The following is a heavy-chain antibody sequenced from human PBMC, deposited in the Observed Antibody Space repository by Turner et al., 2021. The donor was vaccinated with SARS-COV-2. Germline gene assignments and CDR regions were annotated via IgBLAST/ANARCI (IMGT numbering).Heavy chain of an antibody. CDR3: ARLVDTLDYYYGMDV. D-gene: IGHD3-10*01. CDR2: IFYIGSS. CDR1: GGSISSRGFY. J-gene: IGHJ6*02. V-gene: IGHV4-39*01. Sequence: QLQLQESSPGLVKAPESLSLTGSFAGGSISSRGFYWGWFRQTPGKGLEWIGSIFYIGSSYYHPSIKSRVTISVDTSKNKFYLKLSSVIAADTVVYYCARLVDTLDYYYGMDVWGQGTTVTVSS.